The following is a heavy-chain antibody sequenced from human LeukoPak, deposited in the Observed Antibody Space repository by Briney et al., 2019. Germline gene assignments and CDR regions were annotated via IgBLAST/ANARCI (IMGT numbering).Heavy chain of an antibody. V-gene: IGHV3-33*08. D-gene: IGHD2-2*02. CDR3: ARDPLVVPAAIGMDV. CDR2: IWYDGSNK. J-gene: IGHJ6*02. CDR1: GFTFSSYA. Sequence: GGSLRLSCAASGFTFSSYAMSWVRQAPGKGLEWVAVIWYDGSNKYYADSVKGRFTISRDNSKNTLYLQMNSLRAEDTAVYYCARDPLVVPAAIGMDVWGQGTTVTVSS.